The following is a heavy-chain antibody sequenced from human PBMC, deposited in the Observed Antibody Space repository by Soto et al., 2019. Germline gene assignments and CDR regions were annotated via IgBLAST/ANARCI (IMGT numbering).Heavy chain of an antibody. Sequence: GGSLRLSCAASGFTFSSYWMSWVRQAPGKGLEWVANIKQDGSEKYYVDSVKGRFTISRGNAKNSLYLQMNRLRAEDTAVYYCARAGSPYCSSTSCYHNYYYYYYMDVWGKGTTVTVSS. CDR2: IKQDGSEK. V-gene: IGHV3-7*01. D-gene: IGHD2-2*01. CDR3: ARAGSPYCSSTSCYHNYYYYYYMDV. CDR1: GFTFSSYW. J-gene: IGHJ6*03.